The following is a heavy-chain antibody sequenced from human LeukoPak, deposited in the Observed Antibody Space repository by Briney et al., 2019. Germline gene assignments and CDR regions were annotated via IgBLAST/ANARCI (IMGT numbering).Heavy chain of an antibody. Sequence: GRSLRLSCTTLGFTFGDYGMTWVRQAPGKGLEWIGVIRNKAYSGTTEYAASVKGRFTISRDDSRATVYLQMSSLKTEDTAVYYCARDLRDCSSGSCYTYYYYMDVWGRGTTVTVSS. D-gene: IGHD2-15*01. J-gene: IGHJ6*03. CDR3: ARDLRDCSSGSCYTYYYYMDV. CDR1: GFTFGDYG. V-gene: IGHV3-49*04. CDR2: IRNKAYSGTT.